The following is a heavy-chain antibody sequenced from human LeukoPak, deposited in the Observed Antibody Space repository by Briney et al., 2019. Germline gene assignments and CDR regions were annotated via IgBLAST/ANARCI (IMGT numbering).Heavy chain of an antibody. CDR1: GGSISSSNFH. CDR2: IFYSGRT. V-gene: IGHV4-39*07. D-gene: IGHD3-16*01. J-gene: IGHJ4*02. Sequence: SETLSLTCSVSGGSISSSNFHWGWIRQAPGKGLDWIGNIFYSGRTSYNPSLKSRVTISIDAPKNQFSLKLSSVTAADTAMYYCAREAPWNLITFGGAHPDYWGRGMLVTVSS. CDR3: AREAPWNLITFGGAHPDY.